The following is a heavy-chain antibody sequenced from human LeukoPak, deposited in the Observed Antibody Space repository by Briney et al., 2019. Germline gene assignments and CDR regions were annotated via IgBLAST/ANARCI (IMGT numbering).Heavy chain of an antibody. D-gene: IGHD3-22*01. Sequence: SVKVSCKASGGTFSSYAISWVRQAPGQGLEWMGGIIPIFGTANYAQKFQGRVTITADKSTSTAYMELSSLRAEDTAVYYCAKRAYYDSKESEFDYWGQGTLVTVSS. CDR3: AKRAYYDSKESEFDY. J-gene: IGHJ4*02. CDR2: IIPIFGTA. V-gene: IGHV1-69*06. CDR1: GGTFSSYA.